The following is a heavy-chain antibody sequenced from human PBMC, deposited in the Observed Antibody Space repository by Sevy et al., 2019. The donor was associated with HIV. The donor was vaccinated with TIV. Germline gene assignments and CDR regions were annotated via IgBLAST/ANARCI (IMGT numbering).Heavy chain of an antibody. V-gene: IGHV3-33*01. Sequence: GGSLRLSCAASGFTFSSYGMHWVRQAPGKGLEWVAIIWNDGSNKKYADSVKGRFSISRYNSKTTLYLQMNSMRAEDEAVYYCAREGIAVAGIGYYFDYWGQGTLVTVSS. CDR3: AREGIAVAGIGYYFDY. CDR2: IWNDGSNK. CDR1: GFTFSSYG. D-gene: IGHD6-19*01. J-gene: IGHJ4*02.